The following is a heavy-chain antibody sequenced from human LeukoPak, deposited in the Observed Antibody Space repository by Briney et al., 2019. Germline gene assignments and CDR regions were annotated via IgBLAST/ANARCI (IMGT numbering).Heavy chain of an antibody. CDR1: GFTFSSYA. D-gene: IGHD3-16*02. CDR2: ISGSGGTT. J-gene: IGHJ4*02. CDR3: AKGSGSDYVWGSYRSPYYFDY. V-gene: IGHV3-23*01. Sequence: QPGGSLRLSCAASGFTFSSYAMSWVRQAPGKGLEWVSAISGSGGTTYYADSVKGRFTISRDNSNNTLYLQMNSLRAEDTAVYYCAKGSGSDYVWGSYRSPYYFDYWGQGTLVTVSS.